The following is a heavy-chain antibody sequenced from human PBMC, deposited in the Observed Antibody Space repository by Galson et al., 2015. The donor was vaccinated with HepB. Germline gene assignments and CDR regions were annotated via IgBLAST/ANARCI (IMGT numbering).Heavy chain of an antibody. CDR2: VSHDGSNK. D-gene: IGHD3-22*01. V-gene: IGHV3-30*04. Sequence: SLRLSCAASGFIFSRNPLHWVRQAPGKGLEWVAAVSHDGSNKYYGDSVKGRFTVSRDNAKNTMFLQMNSLRPEDTAVYYCARRSLYYDSSGYYYETRRLGEHDYWGQGILVTVSS. CDR3: ARRSLYYDSSGYYYETRRLGEHDY. CDR1: GFIFSRNP. J-gene: IGHJ4*02.